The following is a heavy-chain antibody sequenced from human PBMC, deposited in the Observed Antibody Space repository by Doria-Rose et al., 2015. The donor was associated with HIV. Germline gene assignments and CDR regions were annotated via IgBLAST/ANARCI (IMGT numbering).Heavy chain of an antibody. CDR3: ARGLLRGGWNDVDYYYGMDV. D-gene: IGHD1-1*01. V-gene: IGHV4-34*01. Sequence: QVQLVRSGAGLVKPSETLSLTCAVFGGSFSGYYWSWIRQPPGKGLEWIGEINHSGSTNYKTSLKSRVTISLDTSKNLSSLKLSSVTAADTAVYYCARGLLRGGWNDVDYYYGMDVWGQGTTVTVSS. CDR1: GGSFSGYY. J-gene: IGHJ6*02. CDR2: INHSGST.